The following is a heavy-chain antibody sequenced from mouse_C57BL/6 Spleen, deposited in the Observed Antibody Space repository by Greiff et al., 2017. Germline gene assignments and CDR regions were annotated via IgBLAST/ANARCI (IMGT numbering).Heavy chain of an antibody. CDR3: ARSLPITPYAMDY. J-gene: IGHJ4*01. CDR2: IDPANGNT. V-gene: IGHV14-3*01. CDR1: GFNIKNTY. D-gene: IGHD1-1*01. Sequence: EVMLVESVAELVRPGASVKLSCTASGFNIKNTYMHWVKQRPEQGLEWIGRIDPANGNTKYAPKFQGKATITADTSSNTAYLQLSSLTSEDTAIYYCARSLPITPYAMDYWGQGTSVTVSS.